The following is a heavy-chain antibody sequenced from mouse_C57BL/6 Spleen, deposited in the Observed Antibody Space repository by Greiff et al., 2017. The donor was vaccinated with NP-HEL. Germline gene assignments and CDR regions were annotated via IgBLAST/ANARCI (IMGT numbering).Heavy chain of an antibody. CDR3: TRWGYYG. J-gene: IGHJ3*01. CDR1: GYTFTDYE. V-gene: IGHV1-15*01. CDR2: IDPETGGT. D-gene: IGHD1-1*01. Sequence: VQLQQSGAELVRPGASVTLSCKASGYTFTDYEMHWVKQTPVHGLEWIGAIDPETGGTAYNQKFKGKAILTADKASSTAYMELRSLTSEDSAVYYCTRWGYYGWGQGTLVTVSA.